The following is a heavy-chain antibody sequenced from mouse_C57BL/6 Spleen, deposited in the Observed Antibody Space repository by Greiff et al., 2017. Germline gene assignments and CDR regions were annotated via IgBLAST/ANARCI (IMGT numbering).Heavy chain of an antibody. J-gene: IGHJ4*01. Sequence: VQLQQSGPGLVAPSQSLSITCTVSGFSLTSYGVDWVRQSPGKGLEWLGVIWGVGSTNYNSALKSRLSISKDNSKSQVFLKMNSLQTDDTAMYYCASGSKRAMDYWGQGTSVTVSS. CDR2: IWGVGST. CDR3: ASGSKRAMDY. V-gene: IGHV2-6*01. CDR1: GFSLTSYG. D-gene: IGHD2-5*01.